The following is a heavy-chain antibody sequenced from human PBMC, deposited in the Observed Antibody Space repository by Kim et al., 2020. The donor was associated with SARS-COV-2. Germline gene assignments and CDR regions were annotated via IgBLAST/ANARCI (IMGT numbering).Heavy chain of an antibody. CDR2: IKQHGSEI. V-gene: IGHV3-7*03. CDR1: GFTFSDYW. J-gene: IGHJ6*02. Sequence: GGSLRLSCAASGFTFSDYWMTWVRQAPGKGLEWVANIKQHGSEIYYVDSVKGQFTISRDDAKNSLYLQMNSLRAEDTALYYCARSNAMDVWGQGTTVTVSS. CDR3: ARSNAMDV.